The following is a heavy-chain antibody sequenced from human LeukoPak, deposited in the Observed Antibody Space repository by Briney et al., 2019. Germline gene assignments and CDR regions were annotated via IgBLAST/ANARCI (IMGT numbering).Heavy chain of an antibody. CDR2: INPNSGGT. Sequence: ASVKVSCKASGYTFTGYYMHWVRQAPGQGLEWMGWINPNSGGTNYARKFQGRVTMTRDTSISTAYMELSRLRSDDTAVYYCARDLELRPFDYWGQGTLVTVSS. CDR1: GYTFTGYY. J-gene: IGHJ4*02. D-gene: IGHD1-26*01. V-gene: IGHV1-2*02. CDR3: ARDLELRPFDY.